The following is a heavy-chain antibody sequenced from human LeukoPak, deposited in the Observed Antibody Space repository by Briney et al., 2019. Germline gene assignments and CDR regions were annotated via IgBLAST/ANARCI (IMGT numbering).Heavy chain of an antibody. J-gene: IGHJ3*02. CDR1: GGSINTYY. CDR3: AREPTVYSSSSLWPFDI. CDR2: IYYSRST. V-gene: IGHV4-59*01. D-gene: IGHD6-6*01. Sequence: SETLSLTCTVSGGSINTYYWSWIRQPPGKGLEWIGYIYYSRSTNYNPSLKSRVTISVGTSRSQFSLKLTSVTAADTAMYYCAREPTVYSSSSLWPFDIWGQGTMVTVSS.